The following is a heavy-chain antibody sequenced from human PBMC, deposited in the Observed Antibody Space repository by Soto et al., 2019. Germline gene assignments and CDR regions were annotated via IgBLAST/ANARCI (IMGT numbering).Heavy chain of an antibody. CDR2: IKPDGSEK. J-gene: IGHJ4*02. Sequence: EVQLVESGGGLVQPGGSLRLSCAASGFTFSSYWMSWVRQAPGKGLEWVPNIKPDGSEKYYVDSVRGRFTISRDNVENSLNLQMNSLRAEDAALYYCARDEARPLGYWGQGTLVTVSS. CDR3: ARDEARPLGY. CDR1: GFTFSSYW. D-gene: IGHD6-6*01. V-gene: IGHV3-7*01.